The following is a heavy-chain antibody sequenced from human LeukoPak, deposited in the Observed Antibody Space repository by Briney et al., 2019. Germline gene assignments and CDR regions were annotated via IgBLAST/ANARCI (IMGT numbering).Heavy chain of an antibody. Sequence: SVKVSCKASGYTFTGYYMHWVRQAPGQGLEWVGRIVPILGTANYAQNFQGRVTITADRSTTTAHMELSSLRSEDTAVYYCARVPQGSSWPYYFDYWGQGTLVTVSS. CDR3: ARVPQGSSWPYYFDY. D-gene: IGHD6-13*01. CDR1: GYTFTGYY. V-gene: IGHV1-69*08. J-gene: IGHJ4*02. CDR2: IVPILGTA.